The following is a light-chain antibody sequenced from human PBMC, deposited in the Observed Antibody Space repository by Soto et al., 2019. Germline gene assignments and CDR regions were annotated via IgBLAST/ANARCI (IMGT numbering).Light chain of an antibody. CDR1: SSDVGGYNF. CDR2: DVT. Sequence: QSVRNQPASVSGSPGQSITISCTGTSSDVGGYNFVSWYQQHPDKAPKLMIYDVTNRPSGVSNRFSGSKSGNTASLTISGLQAEDEADYYCSSYTSISTYVFGTGTKVTVL. V-gene: IGLV2-14*01. CDR3: SSYTSISTYV. J-gene: IGLJ1*01.